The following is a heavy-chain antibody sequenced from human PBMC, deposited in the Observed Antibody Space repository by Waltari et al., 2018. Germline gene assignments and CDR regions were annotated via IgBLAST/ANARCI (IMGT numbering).Heavy chain of an antibody. J-gene: IGHJ4*02. CDR2: INHSGST. CDR1: GGSFRGYY. Sequence: QVPLQQWGAGLLKPSEPLSLTCAVYGGSFRGYYWSWSRQPPGKGLEWIGEINHSGSTNYNPSLKSRVTISVDTSKNQFSLKLSSVTAADTAVYYCARGQRYYFDYWGQGTLVTVSS. CDR3: ARGQRYYFDY. V-gene: IGHV4-34*01.